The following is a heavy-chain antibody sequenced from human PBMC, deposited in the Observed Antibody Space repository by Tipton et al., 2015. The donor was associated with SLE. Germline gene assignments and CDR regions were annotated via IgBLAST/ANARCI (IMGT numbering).Heavy chain of an antibody. CDR2: IIPILGIA. CDR1: GGTFSSYA. V-gene: IGHV1-69*09. CDR3: ATHYDFWSSLYYYGMDV. J-gene: IGHJ6*02. D-gene: IGHD3-3*01. Sequence: QVQLVQSGAEVKKPGSSVKVSCKASGGTFSSYAISWVRQAPGQGLEWMGRIIPILGIANYAQKFQGRVTITADKSTSTAYMELSSLRSEDTAVYYCATHYDFWSSLYYYGMDVWGQGTTVTVSS.